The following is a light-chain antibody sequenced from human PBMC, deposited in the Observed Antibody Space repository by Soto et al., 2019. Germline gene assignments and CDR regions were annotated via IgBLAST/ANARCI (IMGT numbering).Light chain of an antibody. CDR2: DNN. CDR1: SSNIGNNY. Sequence: QSVLTQPPSVSAAPGQKVTISCSGSSSNIGNNYVSWYQQLPGTAPKLLIYDNNKRPSGIPDRFSGSKSGTSATLGITGLQTGDEDDYYCGTWDSSLSAVVFGGGPKLTVL. V-gene: IGLV1-51*01. CDR3: GTWDSSLSAVV. J-gene: IGLJ2*01.